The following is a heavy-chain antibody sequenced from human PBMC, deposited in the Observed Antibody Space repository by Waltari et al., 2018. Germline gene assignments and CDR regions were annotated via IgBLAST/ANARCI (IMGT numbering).Heavy chain of an antibody. CDR1: GSFYY. CDR2: ASYSGST. J-gene: IGHJ3*01. D-gene: IGHD2-15*01. CDR3: ATLGARYSNAFDV. V-gene: IGHV4-59*08. Sequence: QVQLPESGPGLVKPSETLSLTCTLSGSFYYLSWIRQPPGKGLECLGYASYSGSTYYNPSLQSRVTILVGSSRNQFSLQLSSVTAADTAVYYCATLGARYSNAFDVWGQGTMVTVSS.